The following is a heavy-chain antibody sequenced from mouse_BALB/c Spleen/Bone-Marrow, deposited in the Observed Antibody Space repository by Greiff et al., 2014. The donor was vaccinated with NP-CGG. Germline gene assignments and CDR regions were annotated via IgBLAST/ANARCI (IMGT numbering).Heavy chain of an antibody. CDR1: GYSITSGYS. D-gene: IGHD1-1*01. J-gene: IGHJ2*01. V-gene: IGHV3-1*02. CDR3: ARLDGSKGFDY. CDR2: IHNSGVT. Sequence: VQLKESGPDLVKPSQSLSLTCTVTGYSITSGYSWHWIRQFPGNKLEWMAYIHNSGVTNFNPSLKSRISISRDTSKNQLFLQLNSVTTEDTATYYCARLDGSKGFDYWGQGTTLTVSS.